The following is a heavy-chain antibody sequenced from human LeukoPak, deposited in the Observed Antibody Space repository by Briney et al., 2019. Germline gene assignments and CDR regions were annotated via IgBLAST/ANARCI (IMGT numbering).Heavy chain of an antibody. D-gene: IGHD1-20*01. Sequence: PGGSLRLSCAASGFTFSSYAMSWVRQAPGKGLEWVSAISGSGGSTYYADSVKCRFTISRDNSKNTLYLQMNSLRPEDTAVYYCAKVKYNWNGAPFDYWGQGTLVTVSS. CDR2: ISGSGGST. V-gene: IGHV3-23*01. CDR3: AKVKYNWNGAPFDY. CDR1: GFTFSSYA. J-gene: IGHJ4*02.